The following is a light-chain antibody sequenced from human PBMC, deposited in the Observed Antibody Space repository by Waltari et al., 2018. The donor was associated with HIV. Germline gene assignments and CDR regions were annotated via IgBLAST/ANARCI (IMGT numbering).Light chain of an antibody. Sequence: DIVMTQSPDSLVVSLGERATIPCTSSQTILYSSNNKNYLAWYQQKPGQPPKLLIYWASTRESGVPDRFSGSGSESDFTLTISSLQAEDVAVYYCQQYYDTPQTFGQGTKVEIK. J-gene: IGKJ1*01. CDR2: WAS. CDR1: QTILYSSNNKNY. V-gene: IGKV4-1*01. CDR3: QQYYDTPQT.